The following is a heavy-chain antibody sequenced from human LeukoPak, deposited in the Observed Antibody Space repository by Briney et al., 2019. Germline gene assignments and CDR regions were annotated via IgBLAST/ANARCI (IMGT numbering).Heavy chain of an antibody. CDR1: GGTISSYY. D-gene: IGHD3-22*01. J-gene: IGHJ4*02. V-gene: IGHV4-59*01. CDR3: ARVGGYYDSRGYYGN. Sequence: AETLSLTCTASGGTISSYYWSLIRQPPGKGLEWMGYSYYSGSTNYNPSLKSRVTISVDTSKNQFSLKLSAVTAADTAVYYCARVGGYYDSRGYYGNWRQGTLVSVPS. CDR2: SYYSGST.